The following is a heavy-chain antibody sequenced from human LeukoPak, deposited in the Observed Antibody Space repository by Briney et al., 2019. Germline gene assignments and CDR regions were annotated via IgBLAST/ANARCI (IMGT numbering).Heavy chain of an antibody. Sequence: KISCKGSGCSFTSYWISWVRQAPGQGLEWMGGIIPIFGTANYAQKFQGRVTITADESTSTAYMELSSLRSEDTAVYYCAREERNGGYLADNWGQGTLVTVSS. J-gene: IGHJ4*02. D-gene: IGHD3-10*01. CDR1: GCSFTSYW. V-gene: IGHV1-69*01. CDR3: AREERNGGYLADN. CDR2: IIPIFGTA.